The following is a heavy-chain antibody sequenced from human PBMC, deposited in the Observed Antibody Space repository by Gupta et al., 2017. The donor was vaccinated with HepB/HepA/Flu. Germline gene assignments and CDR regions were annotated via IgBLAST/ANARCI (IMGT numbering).Heavy chain of an antibody. D-gene: IGHD6-13*01. CDR1: GFTFSSYE. CDR3: ARDMAAAGFDY. Sequence: EVQMVESGGALVQPGGSLRLSCAASGFTFSSYEMNWVRQAPGKGLEWVSYITTSGKTLYYADSVKGRFTISRDNAKNSLYLQMNSLRAEDTAIYYCARDMAAAGFDYWGQGTLVTVSS. V-gene: IGHV3-48*03. CDR2: ITTSGKTL. J-gene: IGHJ4*02.